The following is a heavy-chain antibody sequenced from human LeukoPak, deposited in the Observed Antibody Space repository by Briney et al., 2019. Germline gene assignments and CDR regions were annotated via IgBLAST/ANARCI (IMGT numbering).Heavy chain of an antibody. J-gene: IGHJ3*02. V-gene: IGHV3-53*01. Sequence: GGSLRLSCAVSGFTVSSNYMSWVRQAPGKGLEWVSVIYSGGSTYYADSVKGRFTISRDNSKNTLYLQMNSLRAEDTAVYYCARDHLSEEQLGWAAFDIWGQGTMVTVSS. D-gene: IGHD6-6*01. CDR1: GFTVSSNY. CDR3: ARDHLSEEQLGWAAFDI. CDR2: IYSGGST.